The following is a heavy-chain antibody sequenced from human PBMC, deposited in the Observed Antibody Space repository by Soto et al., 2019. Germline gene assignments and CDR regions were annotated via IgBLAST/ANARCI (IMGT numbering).Heavy chain of an antibody. Sequence: EVQLLASGGGLVQPGGSLRLSCAASGFTFSTYGMSWVRQAPGKGLEWVSIISGSGGSTYYAYTVKGRFTISRDNSKNTLYLQMNSLRAEDTAVYYWAKDPATIAVAGTFDYWGQGTLVIVSS. V-gene: IGHV3-23*01. D-gene: IGHD6-19*01. CDR2: ISGSGGST. J-gene: IGHJ4*02. CDR3: AKDPATIAVAGTFDY. CDR1: GFTFSTYG.